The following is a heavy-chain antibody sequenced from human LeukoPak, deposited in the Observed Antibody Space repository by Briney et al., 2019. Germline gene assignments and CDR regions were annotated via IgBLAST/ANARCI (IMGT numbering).Heavy chain of an antibody. V-gene: IGHV1-46*01. CDR1: GYTFTSYY. CDR3: ARVSGGRHPDFDY. J-gene: IGHJ4*02. CDR2: INPSGGST. Sequence: ASVNVSCKASGYTFTSYYMHSVRQAPGQGLAWMGIINPSGGSTSYAQKFQGRVTMTRDTSTSTVYMELSSLRSEDTAVYYCARVSGGRHPDFDYWGQGTLVTVSS. D-gene: IGHD1-14*01.